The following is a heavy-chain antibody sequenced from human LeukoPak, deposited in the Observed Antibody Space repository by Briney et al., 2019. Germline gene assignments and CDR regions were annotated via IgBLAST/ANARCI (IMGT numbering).Heavy chain of an antibody. V-gene: IGHV3-43*01. CDR1: GFTFDDYT. CDR3: ARDLTVGATFDY. CDR2: ISWDGGST. D-gene: IGHD1-26*01. J-gene: IGHJ4*02. Sequence: GGSLRLSCAASGFTFDDYTMHWVRQAPGKGLEWVSLISWDGGSTYYADSVKGRFTISRDTAKKSLYLQMNSLRAEDTAVYYCARDLTVGATFDYWGQGTLVTVSS.